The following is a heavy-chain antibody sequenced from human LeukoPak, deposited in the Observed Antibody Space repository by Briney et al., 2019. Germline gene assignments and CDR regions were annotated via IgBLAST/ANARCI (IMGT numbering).Heavy chain of an antibody. Sequence: PSETLSLTCTASGGSISSYYWRWIRQPPGKGLEWIGYIYYSGSTNYNPSLKSRVTISVDTSKNPFSLKLSSVTAADTAVYYCASGYSYGYSVYWGQGTLVTVSS. CDR1: GGSISSYY. D-gene: IGHD5-18*01. J-gene: IGHJ4*02. CDR2: IYYSGST. V-gene: IGHV4-59*08. CDR3: ASGYSYGYSVY.